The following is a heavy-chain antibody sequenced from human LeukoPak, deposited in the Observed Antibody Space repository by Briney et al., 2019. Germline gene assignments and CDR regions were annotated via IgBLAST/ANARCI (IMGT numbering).Heavy chain of an antibody. CDR2: ISWNSNSI. Sequence: GGSLRLSCAASGFTLDDYAMHWVRQAPGKGLEWVSGISWNSNSIDYADAVKGRFTISRDNAKNSLYLKMNSLRAEDTAFYYCARDKAPVPYTSGFDLWGRGTLVTVSS. V-gene: IGHV3-9*01. CDR1: GFTLDDYA. J-gene: IGHJ2*01. D-gene: IGHD6-19*01. CDR3: ARDKAPVPYTSGFDL.